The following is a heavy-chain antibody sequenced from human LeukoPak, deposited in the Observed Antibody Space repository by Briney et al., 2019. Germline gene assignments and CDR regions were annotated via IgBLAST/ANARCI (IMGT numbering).Heavy chain of an antibody. V-gene: IGHV3-48*03. CDR2: ISSSGSTI. Sequence: GGSLRLSCAASGFTFSSYEMNWVRQAPGKGLEWVSYISSSGSTIYYADSVKGRFTISRDNAKNSLYLQMNSLRAEDTAVYYCARELRGGWFDPWGQGTLVTVSS. CDR1: GFTFSSYE. J-gene: IGHJ5*02. D-gene: IGHD4-17*01. CDR3: ARELRGGWFDP.